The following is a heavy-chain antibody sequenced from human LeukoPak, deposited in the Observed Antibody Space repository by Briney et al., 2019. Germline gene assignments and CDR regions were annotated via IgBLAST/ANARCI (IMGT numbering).Heavy chain of an antibody. D-gene: IGHD3-10*01. CDR2: IIPIFGTA. CDR3: AREPYGSGSYYNVLYFDY. V-gene: IGHV1-69*06. CDR1: GGTFSSYA. Sequence: ASVTVSFTASGGTFSSYAISWVRQAPGQGLEWMGRIIPIFGTANYAQKFQGRVTITADKSTSTAYMELSSLRSEDTAVYYCAREPYGSGSYYNVLYFDYWGQGTLVTVSS. J-gene: IGHJ4*02.